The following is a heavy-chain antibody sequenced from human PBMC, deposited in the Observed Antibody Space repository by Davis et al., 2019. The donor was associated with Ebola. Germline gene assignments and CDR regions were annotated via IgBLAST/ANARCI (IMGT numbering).Heavy chain of an antibody. CDR2: IYYSGST. V-gene: IGHV4-59*01. CDR1: AGSISSYH. D-gene: IGHD3-3*01. J-gene: IGHJ6*03. Sequence: SETLSLTCTVSAGSISSYHWTWIRQPPGKGLEWIGYIYYSGSTNYNPSLKSRVNISVDTSKNQFSLKLSSVTAADTAVYYCARCELYYDFWSGSRNYYMDVWGKGTTVTVSS. CDR3: ARCELYYDFWSGSRNYYMDV.